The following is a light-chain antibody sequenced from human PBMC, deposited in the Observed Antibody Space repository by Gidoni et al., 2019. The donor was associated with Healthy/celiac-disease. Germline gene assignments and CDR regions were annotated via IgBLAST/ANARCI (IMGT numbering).Light chain of an antibody. CDR2: RNN. Sequence: QSVLTQPPSASETPGQRVTIACSGSRSNIGSNYVYCYQQLPGTAPNLLIYRNNQRPSGVPDRFSGSKSGTSASLAISGLRSEDEADYYCAAWDDSLSAHVVFGGGTKLTVL. CDR3: AAWDDSLSAHVV. CDR1: RSNIGSNY. V-gene: IGLV1-47*01. J-gene: IGLJ2*01.